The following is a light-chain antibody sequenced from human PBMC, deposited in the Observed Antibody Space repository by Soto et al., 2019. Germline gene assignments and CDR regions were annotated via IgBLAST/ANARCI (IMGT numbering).Light chain of an antibody. J-gene: IGKJ1*01. V-gene: IGKV1-5*01. CDR1: QSIGYW. CDR3: QQYNIYPWT. CDR2: AAS. Sequence: DIQMTQSPSTLSASVGDIVTITCRASQSIGYWLAWYQQTTGKAPNILIYAASSLETGVPSRFRGSGSGTEFTLRISRLQPDDFATYYCQQYNIYPWTFGPGTKVDIK.